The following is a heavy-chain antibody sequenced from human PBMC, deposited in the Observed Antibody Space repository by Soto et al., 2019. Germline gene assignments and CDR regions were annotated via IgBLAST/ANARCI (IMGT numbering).Heavy chain of an antibody. J-gene: IGHJ4*02. D-gene: IGHD3-3*01. CDR2: INHSGST. CDR1: GGSFSGYY. V-gene: IGHV4-34*01. CDR3: ARLTFDIWSGYSPVPSDY. Sequence: QVQLQQWGAGLLKPSETLSLTCAVYGGSFSGYYWSWIRQPPGKGLEWIGEINHSGSTNYNPSLKSRVTISVDTSKNQFSLMLSSVTAADTAVYYCARLTFDIWSGYSPVPSDYWGQGTLVTVSS.